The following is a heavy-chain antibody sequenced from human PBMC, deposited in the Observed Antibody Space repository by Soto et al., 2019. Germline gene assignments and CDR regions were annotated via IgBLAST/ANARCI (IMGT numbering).Heavy chain of an antibody. CDR2: INPGDGGT. V-gene: IGHV1-3*01. J-gene: IGHJ4*02. Sequence: GASVKVSCKASGYTFTKYAIHWVRQAPGQRLEWMGWINPGDGGTGYSQNFQGKVTITSDTSADISYVDVSSLRFEDTAVYYCARKTPGPNNPFDSWGQGTLVTVSS. CDR3: ARKTPGPNNPFDS. CDR1: GYTFTKYA. D-gene: IGHD1-1*01.